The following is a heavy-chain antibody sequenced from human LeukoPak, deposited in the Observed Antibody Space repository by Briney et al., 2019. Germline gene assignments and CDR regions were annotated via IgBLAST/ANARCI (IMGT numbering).Heavy chain of an antibody. D-gene: IGHD3-22*01. V-gene: IGHV3-23*01. CDR2: ISGSGGST. J-gene: IGHJ3*02. CDR3: ARDGYYYDSSGYYPDAFDI. Sequence: GSLRLSCAASGFTLSSYAMSWVRQAPGKGLEWVSAISGSGGSTYYADSVKGRLTISRDNSKNSLYLQMNSLRAEDTAVYYCARDGYYYDSSGYYPDAFDIWGQGTMVTVSS. CDR1: GFTLSSYA.